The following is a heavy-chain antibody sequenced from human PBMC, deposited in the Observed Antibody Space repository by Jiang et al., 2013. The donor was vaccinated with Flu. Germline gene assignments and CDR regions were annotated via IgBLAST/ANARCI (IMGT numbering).Heavy chain of an antibody. D-gene: IGHD1-14*01. CDR2: ISGSGGST. J-gene: IGHJ5*02. CDR1: GFTFSTYA. V-gene: IGHV3-23*04. CDR3: AKNALGIDAWHLNCFDP. Sequence: EVQLVESGGGLVQPGGSLRLSCAASGFTFSTYAMTWVRQAAGKGLEWVSSISGSGGSTYYADSVKGRFTISRDNSKNTLYLQMNSLRAEDTAVYYCAKNALGIDAWHLNCFDPGAREPWSPSPQ.